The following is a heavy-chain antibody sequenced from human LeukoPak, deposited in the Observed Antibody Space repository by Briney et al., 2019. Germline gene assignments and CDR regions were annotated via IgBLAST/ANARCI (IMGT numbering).Heavy chain of an antibody. J-gene: IGHJ4*02. Sequence: ASVKVSCKVSGYTLTELSMHWVRQAPGKGLEWMGGFDPEDGETIYAQKFQGRVTMTEDTSTDTAYMELSSLRSEDTAVYYCARVGPRFDFVAVAALSLDYWGQGTLVTVSS. CDR1: GYTLTELS. V-gene: IGHV1-24*01. CDR2: FDPEDGET. CDR3: ARVGPRFDFVAVAALSLDY. D-gene: IGHD6-19*01.